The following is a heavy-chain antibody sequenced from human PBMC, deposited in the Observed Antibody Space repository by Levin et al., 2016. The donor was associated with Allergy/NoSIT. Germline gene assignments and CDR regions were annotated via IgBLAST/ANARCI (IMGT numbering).Heavy chain of an antibody. D-gene: IGHD3-16*01. CDR3: VRLHAVAGGDD. CDR1: GGSISSGGYH. J-gene: IGHJ4*02. Sequence: SETLSLTCTVSGGSISSGGYHWGWIRQPPGKGLEWIGEIYHSGTSSYNLSLKSRVTISVDKSKNQFFLNLNSVTAADTAVYYCVRLHAVAGGDDWGQGILVTVSS. V-gene: IGHV4-61*05. CDR2: IYHSGTS.